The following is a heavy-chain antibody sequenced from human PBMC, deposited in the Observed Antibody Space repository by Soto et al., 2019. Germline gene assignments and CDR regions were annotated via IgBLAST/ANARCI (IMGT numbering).Heavy chain of an antibody. CDR1: GFIFGNYM. D-gene: IGHD2-15*01. J-gene: IGHJ3*02. V-gene: IGHV3-23*01. CDR2: IRDSGDST. Sequence: EVPLLESGGGLVQPGESLRLSCAVSGFIFGNYMMTWVRQAPGKGLEWVSTIRDSGDSTYYADSVKGRFTISRDNFKNTLYLQMDSLGAEDTAVHYCAPHVYCSGGSCHYDAFDIRGQGAMVTVSS. CDR3: APHVYCSGGSCHYDAFDI.